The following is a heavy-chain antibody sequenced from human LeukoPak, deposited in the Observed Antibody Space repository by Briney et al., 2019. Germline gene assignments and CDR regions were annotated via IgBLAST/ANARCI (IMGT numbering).Heavy chain of an antibody. Sequence: VSLRLSCAASGFTFSNYWMSWVRQPPGKGLEWIGEINHSGSTNYNPSLKSRVTISVDTSKNQFSLKLSSVTAADTAVYYCARGRAHYYYHMHVWGKGTTVTVSS. CDR2: INHSGST. D-gene: IGHD1-26*01. CDR3: ARGRAHYYYHMHV. CDR1: GFTFSNYW. V-gene: IGHV4-34*01. J-gene: IGHJ6*03.